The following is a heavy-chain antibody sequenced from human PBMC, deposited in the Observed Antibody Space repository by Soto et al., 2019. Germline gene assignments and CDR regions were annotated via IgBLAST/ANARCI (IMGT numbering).Heavy chain of an antibody. CDR3: ARRRDGYNYVFDY. CDR2: VYYSGST. D-gene: IGHD5-12*01. Sequence: SETLSLTCTVSGGSISSGAYYWNWIRQLPGEGLEWIGYVYYSGSTYYNPSLKSRVTISVDTSKNQFSLKLSSVTAADTAVYYCARRRDGYNYVFDYWGQGTLVTVSS. CDR1: GGSISSGAYY. J-gene: IGHJ4*02. V-gene: IGHV4-31*03.